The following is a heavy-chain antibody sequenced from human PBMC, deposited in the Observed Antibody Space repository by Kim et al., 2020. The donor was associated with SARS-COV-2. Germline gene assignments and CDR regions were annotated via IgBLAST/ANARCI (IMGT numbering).Heavy chain of an antibody. V-gene: IGHV3-21*01. Sequence: GGSLRLSCAASGFTFSSYSMNWVRQAPGKGLEWVSYISSSSSYIYYADSVKGRFTISRDNAKNSLYLQMNSLRAEDTAVYYCARDHIDEEDVDIVAGIRYYCCGMDVWGQGTTVTVSS. J-gene: IGHJ6*02. D-gene: IGHD5-12*01. CDR3: ARDHIDEEDVDIVAGIRYYCCGMDV. CDR1: GFTFSSYS. CDR2: ISSSSSYI.